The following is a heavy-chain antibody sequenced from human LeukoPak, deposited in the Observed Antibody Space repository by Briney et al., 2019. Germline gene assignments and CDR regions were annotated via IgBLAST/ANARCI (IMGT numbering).Heavy chain of an antibody. V-gene: IGHV4-59*01. CDR3: ARDNSSSLGVFDY. CDR2: IYYGGST. CDR1: GGSISSYY. Sequence: PSETLSLTCTVSGGSISSYYWSWIRQPPGKGLEWIGYIYYGGSTNYNPSLKSRVTISVDTSKNQFSLKLSSVTAADTAVYYCARDNSSSLGVFDYWGQGTLVTVSS. D-gene: IGHD6-13*01. J-gene: IGHJ4*02.